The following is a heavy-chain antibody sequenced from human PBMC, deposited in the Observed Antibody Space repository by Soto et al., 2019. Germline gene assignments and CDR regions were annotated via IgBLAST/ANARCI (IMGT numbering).Heavy chain of an antibody. CDR2: MNPNSGNT. D-gene: IGHD3-3*01. Sequence: GASVKVSCKASGYTFTSYDINWVRQATGQGLEWMGWMNPNSGNTGYAQKFQGRVTMTRNTSISTAYMELSSLRSEDTAVYYCARGRSSVWDFCSDYSPAYYYYYYGTDVWGKGTTVTDSS. CDR3: ARGRSSVWDFCSDYSPAYYYYYYGTDV. CDR1: GYTFTSYD. J-gene: IGHJ6*04. V-gene: IGHV1-8*01.